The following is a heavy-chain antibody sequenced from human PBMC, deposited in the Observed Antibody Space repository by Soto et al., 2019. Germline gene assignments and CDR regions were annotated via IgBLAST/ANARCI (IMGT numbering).Heavy chain of an antibody. CDR1: GFTFSSYS. CDR2: IRGSSSTI. V-gene: IGHV3-48*02. J-gene: IGHJ6*02. D-gene: IGHD2-2*01. Sequence: PGGSLRLSCAASGFTFSSYSMNWVRQAPGKGLEWVSYIRGSSSTIYYADSVKGRFTISRDNAKSSLYLQMNSLRDEDTAVYYCAIGRSTAQSYCYYGMDVWGQGTTVTVSS. CDR3: AIGRSTAQSYCYYGMDV.